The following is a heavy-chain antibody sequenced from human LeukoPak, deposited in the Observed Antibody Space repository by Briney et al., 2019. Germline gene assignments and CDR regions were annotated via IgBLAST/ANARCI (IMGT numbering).Heavy chain of an antibody. CDR3: AKAESPINRYNWNDERRPYGMDV. CDR1: GFTFSSYG. V-gene: IGHV3-30*18. D-gene: IGHD1-20*01. J-gene: IGHJ6*02. CDR2: ISYDGSNK. Sequence: GRSLRLSCAASGFTFSSYGMHWVCQAPGKGLEWVAVISYDGSNKYYADSVKGRFTISRDNSKNTLYLQMNSLRAEDTAVYYCAKAESPINRYNWNDERRPYGMDVWGQGTTVTVSS.